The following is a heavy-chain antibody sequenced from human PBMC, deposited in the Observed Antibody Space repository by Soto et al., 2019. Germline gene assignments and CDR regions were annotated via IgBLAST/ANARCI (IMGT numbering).Heavy chain of an antibody. CDR3: ARAGDIVVVPAAIEADVGFDY. V-gene: IGHV1-18*01. D-gene: IGHD2-2*02. CDR1: GYTFTSYG. Sequence: ASVKVSCKASGYTFTSYGISWVRQAPGQGLEWMGWISAYNGNTNYAQKLQGRVTMTTDTSTSTAYMELRSLRSDDTAVYYCARAGDIVVVPAAIEADVGFDYWGQGTLVTVSS. CDR2: ISAYNGNT. J-gene: IGHJ4*02.